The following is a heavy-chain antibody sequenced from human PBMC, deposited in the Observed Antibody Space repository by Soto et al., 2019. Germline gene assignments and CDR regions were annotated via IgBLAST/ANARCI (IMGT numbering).Heavy chain of an antibody. V-gene: IGHV3-30*03. CDR1: GFIFSTHG. CDR2: MANDGSYQ. CDR3: ARSIGGSSYYPPDY. Sequence: QVQLVESGGGVVQPGGSLRLSCATSGFIFSTHGMQWVRQSPGEGPEWVAVMANDGSYQYYADSVKGRFTISRDNSKNTLYLQMDSLRREDTAVYYCARSIGGSSYYPPDYWGQGTLVTVSS. D-gene: IGHD2-15*01. J-gene: IGHJ4*02.